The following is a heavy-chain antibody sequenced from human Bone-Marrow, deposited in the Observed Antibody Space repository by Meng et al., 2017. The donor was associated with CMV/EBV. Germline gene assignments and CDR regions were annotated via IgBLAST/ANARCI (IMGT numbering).Heavy chain of an antibody. J-gene: IGHJ4*02. CDR2: IRYDGSNK. Sequence: GESLKISCAASGFTINRYWMNWVRQATGKGLEWVTYIRYDGSNKSHADSVKGRFTISRDNSKNTLYLQMNSLRAEETAVDYCAKDYQLLHWGQGTLVTVYS. D-gene: IGHD2-2*01. CDR1: GFTINRYW. V-gene: IGHV3-30*02. CDR3: AKDYQLLH.